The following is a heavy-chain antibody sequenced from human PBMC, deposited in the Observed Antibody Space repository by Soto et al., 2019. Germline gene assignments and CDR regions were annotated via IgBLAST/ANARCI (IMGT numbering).Heavy chain of an antibody. CDR1: GGSVSSGGYY. D-gene: IGHD4-4*01. CDR3: AIWRHDYNDQKWFDP. CDR2: IYYNGTS. J-gene: IGHJ5*02. V-gene: IGHV4-61*08. Sequence: VQLQESGPGLVKPSETLSLTCSVSGGSVSSGGYYWSWIRQPPGKGLEWIGFIYYNGTSYFNPSLKSRVSMSVDTSKHQFSLKLGSVTAADTAIYYCAIWRHDYNDQKWFDPWGRGTLVVVSS.